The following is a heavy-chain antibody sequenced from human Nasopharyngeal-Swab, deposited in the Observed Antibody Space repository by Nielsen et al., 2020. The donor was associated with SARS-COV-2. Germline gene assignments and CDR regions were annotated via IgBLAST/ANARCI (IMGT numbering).Heavy chain of an antibody. V-gene: IGHV4-30-4*08. Sequence: SETLSLTCTVSGGSISSGDYYWSWISQPPGKGLEWIGYIYYSGSTSYNPSLKSRVTISVDTSKNQFSLKLSSVTAADTAVYYCARAPVLPAATYYYYYMDVWGKGTTVTVSS. CDR3: ARAPVLPAATYYYYYMDV. D-gene: IGHD2-2*01. CDR1: GGSISSGDYY. J-gene: IGHJ6*03. CDR2: IYYSGST.